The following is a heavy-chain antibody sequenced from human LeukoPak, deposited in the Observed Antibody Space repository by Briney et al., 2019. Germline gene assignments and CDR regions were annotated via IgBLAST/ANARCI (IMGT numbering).Heavy chain of an antibody. J-gene: IGHJ4*02. CDR2: IYYSGTT. Sequence: NASETLSLTCTVSGGSISSLTYYWGWIRQPPGKGLEWIASIYYSGTTYYSPSLKSRVTISVNRSNNQFSLRLSSVTAADTAVYFCAGYSSGWPSGGGYWGQGTLVTVSS. CDR3: AGYSSGWPSGGGY. V-gene: IGHV4-39*01. CDR1: GGSISSLTYY. D-gene: IGHD6-19*01.